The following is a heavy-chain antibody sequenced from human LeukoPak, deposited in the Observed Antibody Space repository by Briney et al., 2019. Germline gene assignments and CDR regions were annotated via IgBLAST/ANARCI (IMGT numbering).Heavy chain of an antibody. V-gene: IGHV4-59*01. CDR1: GGSISSYY. D-gene: IGHD1-26*01. CDR2: IYYSGSA. CDR3: AGGSYSFLYFDY. Sequence: PSETLSLTCTVSGGSISSYYWSWIRQPPGKGLEWIGYIYYSGSANYNPSLKSRVTISVDTSKNQFSLKLSSVTAADTAVYYCAGGSYSFLYFDYWGQGTLVTVSS. J-gene: IGHJ4*02.